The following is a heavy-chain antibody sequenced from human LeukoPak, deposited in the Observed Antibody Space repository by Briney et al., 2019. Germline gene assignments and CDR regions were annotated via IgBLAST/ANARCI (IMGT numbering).Heavy chain of an antibody. V-gene: IGHV3-9*03. Sequence: GGSLRLSCAASGFTIDDYAMHWVRQAPGKGLEWASGISWNSGSIGYADSVKGRFTISRDNAKNSLYLQMNSLRAEDMALYFCAKEACSSTSCYIDYWGQGTLVTVSS. CDR1: GFTIDDYA. CDR2: ISWNSGSI. J-gene: IGHJ4*02. CDR3: AKEACSSTSCYIDY. D-gene: IGHD2-2*02.